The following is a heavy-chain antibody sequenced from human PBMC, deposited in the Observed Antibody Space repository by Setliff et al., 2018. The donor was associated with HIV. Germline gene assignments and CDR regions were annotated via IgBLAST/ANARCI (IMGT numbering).Heavy chain of an antibody. D-gene: IGHD4-17*01. CDR2: LSPSGTT. J-gene: IGHJ4*02. CDR1: GGSFSNYY. Sequence: PSETLSLTCTVYGGSFSNYYTNWIRQPPGKGLEWIGELSPSGTTRSNPSLQSRVTISLDTSNNQFALKLTSVTAADTAMYYCASFFVTTVTNQDYWGQGTPVTVSS. V-gene: IGHV4-34*01. CDR3: ASFFVTTVTNQDY.